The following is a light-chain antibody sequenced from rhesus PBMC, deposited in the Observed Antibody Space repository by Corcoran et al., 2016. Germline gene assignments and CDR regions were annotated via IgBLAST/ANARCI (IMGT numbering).Light chain of an antibody. CDR1: QDITNN. J-gene: IGKJ1*01. Sequence: DIQMTQSPSSLSASIGDRVTITCQASQDITNNLAWYPQKPGKVPNLLIYKASTLNSGVPSRFSGSGSGTDFTLTISSLQPEDCASYYCQQHNSYPRTFGQGTKVEIK. V-gene: IGKV1-25*01. CDR3: QQHNSYPRT. CDR2: KAS.